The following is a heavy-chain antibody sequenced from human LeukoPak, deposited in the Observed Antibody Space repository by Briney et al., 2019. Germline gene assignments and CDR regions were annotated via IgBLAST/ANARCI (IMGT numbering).Heavy chain of an antibody. Sequence: PGGSLRLSCAASGFTFSSYAMSWVRQAPRKGLEWGSAIGGSGGSTYYADSVKGRFTISRDNSKNTLYLQMNSLRAEDSAVYYCAKEEDYDIQFIDYWGQGTLVTVSS. CDR1: GFTFSSYA. J-gene: IGHJ4*02. V-gene: IGHV3-23*01. CDR3: AKEEDYDIQFIDY. D-gene: IGHD3-9*01. CDR2: IGGSGGST.